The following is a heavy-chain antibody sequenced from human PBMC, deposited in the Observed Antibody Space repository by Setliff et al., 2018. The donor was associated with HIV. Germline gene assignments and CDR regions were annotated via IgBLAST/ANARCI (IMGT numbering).Heavy chain of an antibody. CDR1: GFTFRSYD. D-gene: IGHD3-3*01. Sequence: SLRLSCVASGFTFRSYDMSWVRQAPGKGLEWVSGIDDTGRKTDYADSVKGRFTISRDNSKNTLYLQMHSLRVDDTASYYCAKLPTIYGVADSFDMWGRGTKVTVSS. J-gene: IGHJ3*02. CDR2: IDDTGRKT. V-gene: IGHV3-23*05. CDR3: AKLPTIYGVADSFDM.